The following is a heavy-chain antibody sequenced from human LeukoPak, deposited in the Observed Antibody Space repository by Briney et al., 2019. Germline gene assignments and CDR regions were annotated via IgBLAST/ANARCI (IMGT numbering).Heavy chain of an antibody. CDR1: GGSTSSYY. J-gene: IGHJ3*02. CDR3: ARLYDSSGYYYVGDAFDI. Sequence: SETLSLTCTVSGGSTSSYYWSWIRQPPGKGLEWIGYIYYSGSTNYNPSLKSRVTISVDTSKNQFSLKLSSVTAADTAVYYCARLYDSSGYYYVGDAFDIWGQGTMVTVSS. V-gene: IGHV4-59*01. D-gene: IGHD3-22*01. CDR2: IYYSGST.